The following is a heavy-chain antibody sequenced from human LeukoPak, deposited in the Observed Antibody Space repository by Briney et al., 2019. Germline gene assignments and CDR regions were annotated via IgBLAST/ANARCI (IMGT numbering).Heavy chain of an antibody. J-gene: IGHJ4*02. CDR2: ISSSSSYI. V-gene: IGHV3-21*01. CDR1: GFTFSSYS. CDR3: ARDSPYYYDSSGPMRGDY. D-gene: IGHD3-22*01. Sequence: TGGSLRLSCAASGFTFSSYSMNWVRQAPGKGLEWVSSISSSSSYIYYADSVKGRFTISRDNAKNSLYLQMNSPRAEDTAVYYCARDSPYYYDSSGPMRGDYWGQGTLVTVSS.